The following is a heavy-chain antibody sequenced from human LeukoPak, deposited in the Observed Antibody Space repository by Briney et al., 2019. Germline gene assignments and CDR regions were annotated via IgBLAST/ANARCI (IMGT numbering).Heavy chain of an antibody. D-gene: IGHD6-13*01. J-gene: IGHJ4*02. Sequence: SVKVSCKASGGTFRSYAISWVRQAPGQGLEWMGGIIPIFGTANYGQKFQGRVTITADKSTSTAYMELSSLRSEDTAVYYCARRDGSSSWWFHYWGQGTLVTVSS. V-gene: IGHV1-69*06. CDR3: ARRDGSSSWWFHY. CDR1: GGTFRSYA. CDR2: IIPIFGTA.